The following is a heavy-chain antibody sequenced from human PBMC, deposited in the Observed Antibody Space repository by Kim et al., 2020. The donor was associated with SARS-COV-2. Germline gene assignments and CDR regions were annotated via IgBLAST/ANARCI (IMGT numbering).Heavy chain of an antibody. CDR1: GFTFSDYY. CDR2: ISSRGGTI. Sequence: GGSLRLSCAASGFTFSDYYMSWIRQAPGKGLEWVSYISSRGGTIYYADSLRGRFTIPRENAKNSLDLQMKSLSAEDTAVYYCSTVVGSRLRRYYMDVGGKGTTVTVSS. D-gene: IGHD4-17*01. J-gene: IGHJ6*03. V-gene: IGHV3-11*01. CDR3: STVVGSRLRRYYMDV.